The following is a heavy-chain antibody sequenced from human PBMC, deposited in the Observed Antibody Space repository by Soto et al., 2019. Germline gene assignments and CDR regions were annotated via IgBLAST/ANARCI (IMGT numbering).Heavy chain of an antibody. V-gene: IGHV4-31*03. Sequence: ASQTLSLTCTVSGGSISSGGYYWSWIRQHPGKGLEWIGYIYYSGSTYYNPSLKSRVTISVDTSKNQFSLKLSSVTAADTAVYYCAREDTARFDPWGQGTLVTVS. CDR3: AREDTARFDP. CDR2: IYYSGST. CDR1: GGSISSGGYY. J-gene: IGHJ5*02.